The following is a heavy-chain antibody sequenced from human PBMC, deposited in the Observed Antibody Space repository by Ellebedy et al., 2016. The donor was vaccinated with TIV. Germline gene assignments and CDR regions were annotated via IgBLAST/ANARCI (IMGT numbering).Heavy chain of an antibody. CDR3: ARHGTYDILTGYYRAEYFQQ. Sequence: MPSETLSLTCTVSGGSISNYHWSWIRQPPGKGLEWIGYIYDSGSSNYNPSLKSRLTISVDTSKNQFSLRLSSVTAADTAVYYCARHGTYDILTGYYRAEYFQQWGQGTLVTVSS. J-gene: IGHJ1*01. D-gene: IGHD3-9*01. CDR1: GGSISNYH. V-gene: IGHV4-59*08. CDR2: IYDSGSS.